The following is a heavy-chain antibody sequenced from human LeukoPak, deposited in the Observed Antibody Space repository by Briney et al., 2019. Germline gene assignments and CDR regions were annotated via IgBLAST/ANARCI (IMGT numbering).Heavy chain of an antibody. CDR2: INPSGGST. D-gene: IGHD3-3*01. Sequence: ASVKVSCKASGYTFTSYYMHWVRQAPGQGLEWMGIINPSGGSTSYAQKFQGRVTMTRDTSTSTVYMELSSLRSEDTAVYYCARVRFLEWLLQYYFDYWGQGTLVTVSS. J-gene: IGHJ4*02. CDR3: ARVRFLEWLLQYYFDY. V-gene: IGHV1-46*01. CDR1: GYTFTSYY.